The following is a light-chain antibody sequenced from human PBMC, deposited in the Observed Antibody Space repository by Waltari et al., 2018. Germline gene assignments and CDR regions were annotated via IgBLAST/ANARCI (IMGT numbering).Light chain of an antibody. CDR3: SSYTASRHYV. CDR1: SSDVGGYNY. J-gene: IGLJ1*01. Sequence: QSALTQPASASGSPGQSITISCTGTSSDVGGYNYVSWYQQYPGKAPKLVIYDVSTRPSGASDRFSGSKSGNTASLIISGLQAEDEADYYCSSYTASRHYVFGTGTKVTVL. CDR2: DVS. V-gene: IGLV2-14*03.